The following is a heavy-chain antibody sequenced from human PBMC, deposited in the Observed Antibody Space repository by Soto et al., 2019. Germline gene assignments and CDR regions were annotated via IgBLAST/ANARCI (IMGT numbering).Heavy chain of an antibody. CDR3: AKRLLIFGVVIIADYFNY. J-gene: IGHJ4*02. D-gene: IGHD3-3*01. V-gene: IGHV3-23*01. CDR2: ISGSGGST. CDR1: GVTFSSYA. Sequence: GGSLRLSCAASGVTFSSYAMSWVRQAPVKGLEWVSAISGSGGSTYYADSVKGRFTISRDNSKNTLYLQMNSLRAEDTAVYYCAKRLLIFGVVIIADYFNYWGQGTLVTVSS.